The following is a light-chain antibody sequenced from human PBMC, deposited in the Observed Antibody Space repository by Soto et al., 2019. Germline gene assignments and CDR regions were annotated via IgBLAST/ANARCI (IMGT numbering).Light chain of an antibody. J-gene: IGLJ3*02. V-gene: IGLV2-23*02. CDR2: EVY. Sequence: QSALTQPASVSGSPGQSITIACTGTSSDVGSYNLVSWYQQHPGKAPQLMIFEVYKRPSGVSNRFSGSKSGNTASLTISGLQAEDEADYYCCSYAGTSTFWVCGGGTKLTVL. CDR1: SSDVGSYNL. CDR3: CSYAGTSTFWV.